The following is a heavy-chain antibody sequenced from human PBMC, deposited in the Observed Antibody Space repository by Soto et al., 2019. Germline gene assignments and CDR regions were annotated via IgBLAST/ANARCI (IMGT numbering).Heavy chain of an antibody. CDR1: GGSISSGGYY. CDR3: ARFAAGWRHYFDY. V-gene: IGHV4-31*03. D-gene: IGHD6-13*01. J-gene: IGHJ4*02. CDR2: IYCSGST. Sequence: SETLSLTCTVSGGSISSGGYYWSWIRQHPGKGLEWIGYIYCSGSTYYNPSLKSRVTISVDTSKNQFSLKLSSVTAADTAVYYCARFAAGWRHYFDYWGQGTLVTVSS.